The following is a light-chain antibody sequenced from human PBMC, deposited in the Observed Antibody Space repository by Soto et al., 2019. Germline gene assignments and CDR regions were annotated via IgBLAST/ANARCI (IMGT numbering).Light chain of an antibody. Sequence: DIQMTQSPSTLSASVGDRVTITCRASQRISSWLAWYQQKPGKAPKLLIYDASSLESGVPSRFSGSGSGTEFTLTISSLQTDDSATYFCQEYKTYAFGPGTKVDNK. CDR2: DAS. CDR1: QRISSW. V-gene: IGKV1-5*01. J-gene: IGKJ2*01. CDR3: QEYKTYA.